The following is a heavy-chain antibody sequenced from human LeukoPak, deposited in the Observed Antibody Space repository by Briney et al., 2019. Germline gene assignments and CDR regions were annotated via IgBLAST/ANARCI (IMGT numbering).Heavy chain of an antibody. V-gene: IGHV3-30-3*01. CDR1: GFTFSSYA. D-gene: IGHD6-19*01. Sequence: GGSLRLSCAASGFTFSSYAMHWVRQAPGKGLEWVAVISYDGSNKYYADSVKGRFTISRDNSKNTLYLQMNSLRAEDTAVYYCARDHGPSGWYSVGYYFDYWGQGTLVTVSS. CDR3: ARDHGPSGWYSVGYYFDY. J-gene: IGHJ4*02. CDR2: ISYDGSNK.